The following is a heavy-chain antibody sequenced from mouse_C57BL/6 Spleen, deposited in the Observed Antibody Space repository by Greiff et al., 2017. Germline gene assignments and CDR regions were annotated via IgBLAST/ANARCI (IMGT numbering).Heavy chain of an antibody. D-gene: IGHD2-3*01. V-gene: IGHV10-3*01. CDR3: GREGDGYWVYAIDY. Sequence: EVHLVESGGGLVQPKGSLKLSCAASGFTFNTYAMHWVRQAPGKGLEWVARIRSKSSNYATYYADSVKDRFTISRDDSQSMLYLQKNNLKTEDTAMYYCGREGDGYWVYAIDYWGQGTSVTVSS. CDR2: IRSKSSNYAT. CDR1: GFTFNTYA. J-gene: IGHJ4*01.